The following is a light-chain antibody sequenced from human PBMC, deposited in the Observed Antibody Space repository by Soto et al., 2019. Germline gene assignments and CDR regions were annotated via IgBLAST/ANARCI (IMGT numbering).Light chain of an antibody. V-gene: IGLV7-46*01. CDR1: TGPVTTGHY. CDR2: DTT. CDR3: LLSYGGVQRV. Sequence: QTVVTQEPSVTVSPGGTVTLTCGSSTGPVTTGHYPYWFQRKPGQAPRTLIYDTTNKHSWTPARFSGSLLGGKAALTLSGAQPEDEAEYYCLLSYGGVQRVFGGGTKLTVL. J-gene: IGLJ3*02.